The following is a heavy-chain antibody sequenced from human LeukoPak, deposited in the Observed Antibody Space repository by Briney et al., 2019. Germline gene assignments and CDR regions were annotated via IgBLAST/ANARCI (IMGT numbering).Heavy chain of an antibody. CDR3: ARGAFD. V-gene: IGHV3-23*01. CDR1: GFTFSSYA. Sequence: GGSLRLSCAASGFTFSSYAMSWVRQAPGKGLDWVSVIFDGGDKHYADSVRGRFIISRDSSTNTLYFQMTSLRVEDTAVYYCARGAFDWGQGTLVTVSS. J-gene: IGHJ4*02. CDR2: IFDGGDK. D-gene: IGHD3-3*02.